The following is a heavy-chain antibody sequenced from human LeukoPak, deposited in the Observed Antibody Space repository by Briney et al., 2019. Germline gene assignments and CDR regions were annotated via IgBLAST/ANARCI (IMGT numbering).Heavy chain of an antibody. J-gene: IGHJ4*02. D-gene: IGHD5-12*01. Sequence: SETLSLTCAVYGGSFSGYYWSWIRQPPGKGLEWIGEINHSGSTNYNPSLKSRVTISVDTSKNQFSLKLSSVTAADTAVYYCARVFSGYGPTVDYFDYWGQGTLVTVSS. CDR2: INHSGST. CDR1: GGSFSGYY. V-gene: IGHV4-34*01. CDR3: ARVFSGYGPTVDYFDY.